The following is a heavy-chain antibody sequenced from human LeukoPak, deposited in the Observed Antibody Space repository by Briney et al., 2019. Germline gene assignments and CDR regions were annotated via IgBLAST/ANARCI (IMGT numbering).Heavy chain of an antibody. CDR2: ISGNNGNT. D-gene: IGHD1-26*01. Sequence: ASVKVSCKASGYTFTNYGISWVRQAPGQGLEWMGWISGNNGNTNYAQKFQGRVTMTTDTSTSTAYMELRSLRSEDTAVYYCARDAISGSYSYFDYWGQGTLVTVSS. J-gene: IGHJ4*02. CDR3: ARDAISGSYSYFDY. V-gene: IGHV1-18*01. CDR1: GYTFTNYG.